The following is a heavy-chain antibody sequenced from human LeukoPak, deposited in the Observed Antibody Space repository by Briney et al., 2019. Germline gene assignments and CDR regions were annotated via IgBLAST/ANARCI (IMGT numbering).Heavy chain of an antibody. J-gene: IGHJ4*02. Sequence: RASVKVSCKASGGTFSSYAISWVRQAPGQGLEWMGGIIPIFGTANYAQKFQGRVTITADESTSTAYMELSSLRSEDTAVYYCARWEYSNSDDFDYWGQGTLVTVSS. CDR2: IIPIFGTA. D-gene: IGHD6-6*01. CDR3: ARWEYSNSDDFDY. CDR1: GGTFSSYA. V-gene: IGHV1-69*01.